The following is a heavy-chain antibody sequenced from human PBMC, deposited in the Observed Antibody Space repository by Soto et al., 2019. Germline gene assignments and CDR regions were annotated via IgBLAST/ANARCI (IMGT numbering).Heavy chain of an antibody. Sequence: SETLSLTCTVSGGSVTNSSYYWGWIRQSPGKGLEWIGSVYYRGRSYSKSSVKSRVTISVDTSKNRFSLSLNSVTASDTAVYFCVSQRTTVPTQAYFDYWAQGALVTV. CDR3: VSQRTTVPTQAYFDY. J-gene: IGHJ4*02. V-gene: IGHV4-39*01. CDR1: GGSVTNSSYY. D-gene: IGHD4-17*01. CDR2: VYYRGRS.